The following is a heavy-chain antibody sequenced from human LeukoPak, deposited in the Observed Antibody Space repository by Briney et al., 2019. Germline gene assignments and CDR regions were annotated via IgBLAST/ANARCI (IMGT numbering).Heavy chain of an antibody. D-gene: IGHD6-19*01. V-gene: IGHV3-11*01. CDR3: ARDPGSHNSSGWYDY. Sequence: GGSLRLSCAASGFTFSDYYMTWIRQAPGKGLECVSYISYSASTIYYADSVKGRFTISRDNAKNSLYLQMNSLRAEDTAVYYCARDPGSHNSSGWYDYWGQGTLVTVSS. J-gene: IGHJ4*02. CDR2: ISYSASTI. CDR1: GFTFSDYY.